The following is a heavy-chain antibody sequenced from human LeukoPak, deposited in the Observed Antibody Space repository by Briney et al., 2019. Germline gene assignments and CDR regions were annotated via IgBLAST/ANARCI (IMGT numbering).Heavy chain of an antibody. V-gene: IGHV3-23*01. D-gene: IGHD6-19*01. CDR3: AKMPVSYSSGWSTFDY. Sequence: GGSLRLSCAASGFTFSSYAMSWVRQAPGEGLEWVSGISGSGDSTYYADSVKGRFTISRDNSKNTLYPQMNSLRAEDTAVYYCAKMPVSYSSGWSTFDYWGQGNLVTVSS. J-gene: IGHJ4*02. CDR2: ISGSGDST. CDR1: GFTFSSYA.